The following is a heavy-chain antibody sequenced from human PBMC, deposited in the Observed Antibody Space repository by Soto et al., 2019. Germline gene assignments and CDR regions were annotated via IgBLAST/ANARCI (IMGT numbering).Heavy chain of an antibody. Sequence: GGSLRLSCAASGFTFSSYAMSWVRQAPGKGLEWVSAISGSGGSTYYADSVKGRFTISRDNSKNTLYLQMNSLRAEDTAVYYCAKDPRYSSSWWEDYWGQGTLVTVSS. CDR3: AKDPRYSSSWWEDY. CDR1: GFTFSSYA. CDR2: ISGSGGST. V-gene: IGHV3-23*01. J-gene: IGHJ4*02. D-gene: IGHD6-13*01.